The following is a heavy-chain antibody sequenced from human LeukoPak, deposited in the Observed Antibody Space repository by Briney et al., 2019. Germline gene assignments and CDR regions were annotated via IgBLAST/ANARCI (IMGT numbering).Heavy chain of an antibody. CDR3: TRDCSSGCWAHDAFDI. Sequence: TGGSLRLSCTASGFTFGDYAMSWFRQAPGKGLEWVGFIRSKAYGGTTEYAASVKGRFTISRDDSKSIAYLQMNSLKTEDTAVYYCTRDCSSGCWAHDAFDIWGQGTMVTVSS. V-gene: IGHV3-49*03. D-gene: IGHD6-19*01. CDR2: IRSKAYGGTT. CDR1: GFTFGDYA. J-gene: IGHJ3*02.